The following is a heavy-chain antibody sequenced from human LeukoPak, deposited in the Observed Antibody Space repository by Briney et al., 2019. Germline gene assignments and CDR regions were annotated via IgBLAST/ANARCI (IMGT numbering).Heavy chain of an antibody. V-gene: IGHV1-18*01. CDR2: ISAYNGNT. CDR1: GYTFTSYG. J-gene: IGHJ6*02. D-gene: IGHD2-15*01. CDR3: ARGNYCSGGSCHHPPYYYYGMDV. Sequence: ASVRVSCAASGYTFTSYGITWVRQAPGQGLEWTGWISAYNGNTYYAQKVQGRVTMTTDASTSTAYMELRSLRSDDTAVYYRARGNYCSGGSCHHPPYYYYGMDVWGQGTTVTASS.